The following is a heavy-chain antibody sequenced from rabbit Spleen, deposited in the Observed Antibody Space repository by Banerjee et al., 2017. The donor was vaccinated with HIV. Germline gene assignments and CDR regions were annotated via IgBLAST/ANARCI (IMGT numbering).Heavy chain of an antibody. V-gene: IGHV1S45*01. J-gene: IGHJ6*01. CDR1: GLDFSISSY. D-gene: IGHD8-1*01. CDR2: IDTGSSGFT. CDR3: ARDAGTSFSTYGMDL. Sequence: QEQLEESGGGLVKPGASLTLTCKASGLDFSISSYMCWVRQAPGKGLEWIACIDTGSSGFTYFASWAKGRFTISKTSSTTVTLQMTSLTAADTATYFCARDAGTSFSTYGMDLWGQGTLVTVS.